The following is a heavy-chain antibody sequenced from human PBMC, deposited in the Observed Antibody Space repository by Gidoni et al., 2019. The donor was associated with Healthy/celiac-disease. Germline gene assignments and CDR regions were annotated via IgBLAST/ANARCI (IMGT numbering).Heavy chain of an antibody. Sequence: QVQLQQWGAGLLKPSETLSLTCAVYGGSFSGYYWSWIRQPPGKGLEWIGEINHSGSTNYNPSLKRRVTISVDTSKNQFSLKLSSVTAADTAVYYCARGRLQLWLRWVNWFDPWGQGTLVTVSS. CDR2: INHSGST. D-gene: IGHD5-18*01. CDR3: ARGRLQLWLRWVNWFDP. J-gene: IGHJ5*02. CDR1: GGSFSGYY. V-gene: IGHV4-34*01.